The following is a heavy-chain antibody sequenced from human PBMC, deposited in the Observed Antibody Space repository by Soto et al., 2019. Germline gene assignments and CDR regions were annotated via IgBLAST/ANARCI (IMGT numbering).Heavy chain of an antibody. V-gene: IGHV3-23*01. CDR2: LSESGGST. J-gene: IGHJ4*02. CDR3: TRETMTIRLYFDY. D-gene: IGHD3-3*01. CDR1: GFTFSNSA. Sequence: GSLRLSCAASGFTFSNSAMSWVRQAPGKGLEWVSGLSESGGSTYHADSVKGRFTISRDNSKNTLYLQVNSLRAEDTAMYYCTRETMTIRLYFDYWGQGALVTVSS.